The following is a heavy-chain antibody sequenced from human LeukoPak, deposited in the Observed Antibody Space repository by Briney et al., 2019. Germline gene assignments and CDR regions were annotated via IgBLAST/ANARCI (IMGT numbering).Heavy chain of an antibody. V-gene: IGHV3-23*01. Sequence: GGSLRLSCAASGFTFTSYAMSWVRQAPGKGLEWVSVISDSGGSTYYADSVKGRFTISRDDSKNTLYLQMNGLRAEDTAVYYCAKDHYYGSTWGYFDYWGQGTLVTVSS. CDR3: AKDHYYGSTWGYFDY. CDR1: GFTFTSYA. CDR2: ISDSGGST. D-gene: IGHD3-10*01. J-gene: IGHJ4*02.